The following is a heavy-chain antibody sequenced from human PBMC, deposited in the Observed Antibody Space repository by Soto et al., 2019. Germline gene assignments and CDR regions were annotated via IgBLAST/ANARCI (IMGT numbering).Heavy chain of an antibody. D-gene: IGHD2-8*02. CDR2: IIPILDIP. Sequence: QVQLVQSGAEVKKPGSSVKVSCKASGGTFSRYTFTWVRQAPGQGLEWMGRIIPILDIPNYAQNFQGRVTITADKSTSTADMEMSSLTSDDTDVYDGASNFTGVLVQGTSPQGGDNYGWDVWGQGTTVTVSS. J-gene: IGHJ6*02. V-gene: IGHV1-69*02. CDR3: ASNFTGVLVQGTSPQGGDNYGWDV. CDR1: GGTFSRYT.